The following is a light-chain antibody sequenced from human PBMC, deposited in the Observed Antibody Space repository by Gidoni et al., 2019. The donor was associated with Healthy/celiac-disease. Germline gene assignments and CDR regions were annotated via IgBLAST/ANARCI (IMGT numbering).Light chain of an antibody. CDR1: SRDIGGYNY. J-gene: IGLJ1*01. V-gene: IGLV2-14*03. CDR2: DVS. CDR3: SSYTSSNTYV. Sequence: QSALTQPASVSGSPGQPITISCIGTSRDIGGYNYVSWYQHHPGRAPKLMIYDVSNRPSGVSYRFSGSKSGNTASLTISGLQAEDEADYYCSSYTSSNTYVFGTGTKVTVL.